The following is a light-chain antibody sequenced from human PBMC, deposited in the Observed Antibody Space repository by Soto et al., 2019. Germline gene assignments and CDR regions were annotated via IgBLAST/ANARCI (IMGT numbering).Light chain of an antibody. J-gene: IGKJ1*01. V-gene: IGKV3-15*01. CDR2: DAS. CDR3: QQYNIWPPWT. CDR1: QSVSNN. Sequence: ILMTQSPATLSVSPGERATLSCRASQSVSNNLAWYQQKPGQAPRLLIYDASTRSTGIPARFSGSGSGTEFTLTISGLQSEDFAVYYCQQYNIWPPWTFGQGTKVEVK.